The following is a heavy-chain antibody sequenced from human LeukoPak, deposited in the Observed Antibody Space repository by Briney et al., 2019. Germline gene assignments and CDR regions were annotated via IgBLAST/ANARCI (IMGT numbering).Heavy chain of an antibody. J-gene: IGHJ4*02. Sequence: PGGSLRLSCTTSGFTFDSFYMNWVRQAPGKGLEWVANIDEAGKDRYYADSVKGRFTISRDNTKSSLYLDMTSLTAEDTATYFCARTRPGVVFNYLDYWGQGVLVPVSS. D-gene: IGHD3-16*01. CDR2: IDEAGKDR. CDR3: ARTRPGVVFNYLDY. CDR1: GFTFDSFY. V-gene: IGHV3-7*01.